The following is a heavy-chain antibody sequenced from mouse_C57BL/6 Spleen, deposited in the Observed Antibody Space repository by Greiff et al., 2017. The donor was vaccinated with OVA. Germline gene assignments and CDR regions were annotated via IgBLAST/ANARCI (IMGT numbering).Heavy chain of an antibody. CDR1: GYTFTSYW. J-gene: IGHJ3*01. CDR3: ARDGGQDMGDPAWFAY. D-gene: IGHD2-3*01. CDR2: INPSNGGT. V-gene: IGHV1-53*01. Sequence: QVQLQQPGTELVKPGASVKLSCKASGYTFTSYWMHWVKQRPGQGLEWIGNINPSNGGTNYNEKFKSKATLTVDKSSSTAYMQLSSLTSEDSAVYYCARDGGQDMGDPAWFAYWGQGTLVTVSA.